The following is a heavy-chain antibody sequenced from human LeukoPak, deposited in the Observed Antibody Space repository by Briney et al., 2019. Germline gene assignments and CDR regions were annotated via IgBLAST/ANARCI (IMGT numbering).Heavy chain of an antibody. J-gene: IGHJ6*02. Sequence: GGSLRLSCAASGFTFSSYSMNWVRQAPGKGLEWVSYISSSSSTIYYADSVKGRFTISRDNAKNSLYLQMNSLRAEDTAVYYCARGDCSGGSCYSVSYYYGMDVWGQGTTVTVSS. CDR2: ISSSSSTI. CDR3: ARGDCSGGSCYSVSYYYGMDV. V-gene: IGHV3-48*01. CDR1: GFTFSSYS. D-gene: IGHD2-15*01.